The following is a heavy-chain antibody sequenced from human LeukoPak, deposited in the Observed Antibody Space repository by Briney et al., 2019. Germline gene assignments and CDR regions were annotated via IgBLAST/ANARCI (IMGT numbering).Heavy chain of an antibody. CDR3: ARGPNYGGNSKDFDY. V-gene: IGHV4-59*01. Sequence: PSETLSLTCTVSGGSISSYYWSWIRQPPGKGLEWIGYMYNSGTTNYNPSLKSRVTISVDTSKNQFSLKLSSVTAADTAVYYCARGPNYGGNSKDFDYWGQGTLVTVSS. D-gene: IGHD4-23*01. J-gene: IGHJ4*02. CDR1: GGSISSYY. CDR2: MYNSGTT.